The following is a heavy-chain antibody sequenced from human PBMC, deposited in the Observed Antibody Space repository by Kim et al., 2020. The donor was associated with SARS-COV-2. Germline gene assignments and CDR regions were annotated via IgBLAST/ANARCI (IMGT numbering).Heavy chain of an antibody. J-gene: IGHJ4*02. Sequence: YAATGKGRFTISRDDSKNTLLLQMNSLKTEDTAVYYCVPTGATVPYYFDYWGQGTLVTVSS. V-gene: IGHV3-15*01. D-gene: IGHD1-7*01. CDR3: VPTGATVPYYFDY.